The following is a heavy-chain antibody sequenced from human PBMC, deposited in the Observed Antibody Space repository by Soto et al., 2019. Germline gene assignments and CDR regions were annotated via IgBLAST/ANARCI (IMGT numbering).Heavy chain of an antibody. D-gene: IGHD2-21*02. CDR2: ITSTSTYI. V-gene: IGHV3-21*01. CDR1: GFTFSSYT. CDR3: ARDGARDRGDKGFDY. J-gene: IGHJ4*02. Sequence: EVQLVESGGGLVRPGGSLRPSCAASGFTFSSYTMHWVRQAPGKGLEWVSSITSTSTYIYYTDSLKGRFTISRDNANNSLFLQMNNLRPGDTAVYYCARDGARDRGDKGFDYWGQGTVVTVSS.